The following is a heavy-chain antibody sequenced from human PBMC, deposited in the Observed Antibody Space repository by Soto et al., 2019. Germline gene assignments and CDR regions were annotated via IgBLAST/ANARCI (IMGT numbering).Heavy chain of an antibody. CDR2: LNPNGGST. Sequence: GASVKVSCKASGYTFTGYYMHWVRQAPGQGLEWMGILNPNGGSTNYAQKFQGRVTMTRDTSTSTVYMELSSLRSEDTAVYYCSRAVARYDAFDIWGQGTMVTVSS. CDR1: GYTFTGYY. J-gene: IGHJ3*02. V-gene: IGHV1-46*03. D-gene: IGHD6-19*01. CDR3: SRAVARYDAFDI.